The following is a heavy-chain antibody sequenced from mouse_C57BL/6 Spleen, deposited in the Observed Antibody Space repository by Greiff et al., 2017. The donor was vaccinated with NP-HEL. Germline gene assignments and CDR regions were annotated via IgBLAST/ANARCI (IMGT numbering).Heavy chain of an antibody. CDR2: INPNNGGT. J-gene: IGHJ1*03. CDR1: GYTFTDYN. CDR3: ARAGYDYHWYFDV. D-gene: IGHD2-4*01. Sequence: EVQGVESGPELVKPGASVKIPCKASGYTFTDYNMDWVKQSHGKSLEWIGDINPNNGGTIYNQKFKGKATLTVDKSSSTAYMELRSLTSEDTAVYYCARAGYDYHWYFDVWGTGTTVTVPS. V-gene: IGHV1-18*01.